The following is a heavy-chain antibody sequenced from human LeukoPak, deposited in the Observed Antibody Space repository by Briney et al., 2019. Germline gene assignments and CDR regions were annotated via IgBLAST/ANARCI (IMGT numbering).Heavy chain of an antibody. CDR2: ISYDGSNK. CDR3: ARDPSKAPRVYGLLWFGESRADY. V-gene: IGHV3-30-3*01. Sequence: PGGSLRLSCAASGFTFSSYAMHWVRQAPGKGLEWVAVISYDGSNKYYADSVKGRFTISRDNSKNTLYLQMNSLRAEDTAVYYCARDPSKAPRVYGLLWFGESRADYWGQGTLVTVSS. CDR1: GFTFSSYA. D-gene: IGHD3-10*01. J-gene: IGHJ4*02.